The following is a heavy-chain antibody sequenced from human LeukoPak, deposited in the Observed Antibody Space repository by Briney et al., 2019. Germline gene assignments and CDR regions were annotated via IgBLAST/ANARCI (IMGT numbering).Heavy chain of an antibody. Sequence: QPGGSLRLSCVASGFTFSSYAMHWVRQAPGKGLEWVSGISWNGGSIGYADSVKGRFTISRDNAKKSLYLQMNSLRAEDTALYYCAKSGSGELGFDYWGQGTLVTVSS. CDR3: AKSGSGELGFDY. J-gene: IGHJ4*02. D-gene: IGHD6-6*01. CDR2: ISWNGGSI. CDR1: GFTFSSYA. V-gene: IGHV3-9*01.